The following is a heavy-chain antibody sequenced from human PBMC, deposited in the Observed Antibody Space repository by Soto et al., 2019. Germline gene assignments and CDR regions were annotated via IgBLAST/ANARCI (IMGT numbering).Heavy chain of an antibody. D-gene: IGHD3-10*01. Sequence: EVQLLESGGDLVQPGGSLRLSCAASGLTFSSYAMSWVRQAPGKGLEWVAAISGIGGSTFYADYVKGRFTISRDHSKNTRFLKMNSLRAEDTAVYYCAGRITVAGTLAYWGQGTLVTVSS. CDR2: ISGIGGST. J-gene: IGHJ4*02. CDR3: AGRITVAGTLAY. CDR1: GLTFSSYA. V-gene: IGHV3-23*01.